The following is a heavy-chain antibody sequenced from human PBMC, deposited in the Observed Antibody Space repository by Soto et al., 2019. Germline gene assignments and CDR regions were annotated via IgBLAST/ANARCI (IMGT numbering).Heavy chain of an antibody. CDR2: VYWDDDK. J-gene: IGHJ4*02. Sequence: QVTLKESGPTLVKPTQTLTLTCTFSGVSLSTSGMGVGWIRQPPGKALEWLALVYWDDDKRYSPSLKSRLTITKDASKDQVVLTRTYKDPGDTATDDCAHMMEGAFLDHWGQGTLVTVSS. V-gene: IGHV2-5*02. CDR3: AHMMEGAFLDH. CDR1: GVSLSTSGMG. D-gene: IGHD3-3*01.